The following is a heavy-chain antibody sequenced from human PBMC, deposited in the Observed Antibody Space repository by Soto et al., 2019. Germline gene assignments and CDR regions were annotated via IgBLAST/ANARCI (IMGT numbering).Heavy chain of an antibody. CDR1: GASISSNF. J-gene: IGHJ5*02. V-gene: IGHV4-59*12. CDR3: ARVPDR. D-gene: IGHD2-2*01. CDR2: IYFGGST. Sequence: SETLSLTCSVSGASISSNFWSWVRQPPGKGLEWIGYIYFGGSTYYNPSLKSRVTISVDRSKNQFSLKLSSVTAADTAVYYCARVPDRWGQGTLVTVSS.